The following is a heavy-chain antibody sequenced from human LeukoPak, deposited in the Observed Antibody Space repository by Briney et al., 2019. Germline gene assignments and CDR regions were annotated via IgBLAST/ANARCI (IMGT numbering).Heavy chain of an antibody. Sequence: PGGSLRLSCPASGFTFSDSAMIWVRQAPGKGLEWVSGISGDGINTYYADSVKARFTISRDNSRNTLFLQMDGLRAEDTAVYYCAKRVRANAGPTDSWGQGTLASVSS. CDR1: GFTFSDSA. CDR3: AKRVRANAGPTDS. V-gene: IGHV3-23*01. CDR2: ISGDGINT. D-gene: IGHD1-26*01. J-gene: IGHJ4*02.